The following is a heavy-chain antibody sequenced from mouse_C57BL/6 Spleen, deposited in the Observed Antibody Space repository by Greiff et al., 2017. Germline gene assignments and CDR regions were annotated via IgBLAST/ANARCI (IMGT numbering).Heavy chain of an antibody. J-gene: IGHJ3*01. V-gene: IGHV1-61*01. CDR2: IYPSDSET. CDR1: GYTFTSYW. D-gene: IGHD1-1*01. Sequence: QVQLQQPGAELVRPGSSVKLSCKASGYTFTSYWMDWVEQRPGQGLEWIGNIYPSDSETHYNQKFKDKATLTVDKSSSTAYMQLSSLTSEDSAVYYCARGATVVAKDWGQGTLVTVSA. CDR3: ARGATVVAKD.